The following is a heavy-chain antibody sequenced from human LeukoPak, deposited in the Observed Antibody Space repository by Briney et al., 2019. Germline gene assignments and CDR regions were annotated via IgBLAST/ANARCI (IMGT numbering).Heavy chain of an antibody. V-gene: IGHV1-2*02. CDR3: ARDRSEDYVWGSYRWFDY. Sequence: GESLKISCKGAGYIFTGYYMHWVRPAAGEGVEWVGWIDTNSGGTNYAQKFQGGVTMTRDTSISTAYMELSRLRSDDTAVYYCARDRSEDYVWGSYRWFDYWGQGTLVTVSS. D-gene: IGHD3-16*02. CDR1: GYIFTGYY. J-gene: IGHJ4*02. CDR2: IDTNSGGT.